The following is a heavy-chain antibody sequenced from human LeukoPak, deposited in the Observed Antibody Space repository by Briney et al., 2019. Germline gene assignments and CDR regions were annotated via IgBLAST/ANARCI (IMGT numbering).Heavy chain of an antibody. D-gene: IGHD3-22*01. V-gene: IGHV3-64*01. CDR1: GFTFSSYW. CDR3: ARENPYYDSSGYPPAYGMDV. Sequence: GGSLRLSCAASGFTFSSYWMHWVRQAPGKGLEYVSAISSNGGSTYYANSVKGRFTISRDNSKNTLYLQMGSLRAEDMAVYYCARENPYYDSSGYPPAYGMDVWGQGTTVTVSS. J-gene: IGHJ6*02. CDR2: ISSNGGST.